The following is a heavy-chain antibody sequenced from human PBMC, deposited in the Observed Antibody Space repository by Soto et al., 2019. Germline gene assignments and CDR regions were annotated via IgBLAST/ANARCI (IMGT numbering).Heavy chain of an antibody. J-gene: IGHJ6*02. D-gene: IGHD3-10*01. CDR1: GFAFSSYE. Sequence: QSGGSLRLSCAASGFAFSSYEMNWVRQSPEKGLEWLSYISSTASTIHYADSVKGRFTISRDNANNSVYLQMNSLTADDSAVYYCARAAGIMTRGFHGMDVWGQGTTVTVSS. V-gene: IGHV3-48*03. CDR2: ISSTASTI. CDR3: ARAAGIMTRGFHGMDV.